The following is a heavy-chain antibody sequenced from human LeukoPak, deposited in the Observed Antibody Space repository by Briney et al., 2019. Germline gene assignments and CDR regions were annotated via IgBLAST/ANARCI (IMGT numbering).Heavy chain of an antibody. CDR1: GFTFSSYW. J-gene: IGHJ4*02. V-gene: IGHV3-7*01. CDR3: AREGTYYEYVWGSSP. D-gene: IGHD3-16*01. Sequence: GGSLRLSCAASGFTFSSYWMSWVRQAPGKGLEWVANIKQDGSEKYYVDSVKGRFTISRDNAKNSLYLQMNSLRAEDTAVYYCAREGTYYEYVWGSSPGGQGTLVTVSS. CDR2: IKQDGSEK.